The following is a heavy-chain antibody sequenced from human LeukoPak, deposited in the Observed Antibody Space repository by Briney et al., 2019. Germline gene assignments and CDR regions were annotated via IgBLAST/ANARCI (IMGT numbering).Heavy chain of an antibody. CDR3: AKESAYYDILTGYYWGTSPPTPIDY. CDR2: ISGSGGST. CDR1: GFTFSSYA. Sequence: PGGSLRLSCAASGFTFSSYAMSWVRQAPGKGLEWVSAISGSGGSTYYADSVKGRFTISRDNSKNTLYLQMNSLRAEDTAVYYCAKESAYYDILTGYYWGTSPPTPIDYWGQGTLVTVSS. V-gene: IGHV3-23*01. J-gene: IGHJ4*02. D-gene: IGHD3-9*01.